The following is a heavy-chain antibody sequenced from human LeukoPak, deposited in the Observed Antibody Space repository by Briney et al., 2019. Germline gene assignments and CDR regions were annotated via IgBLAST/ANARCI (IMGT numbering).Heavy chain of an antibody. D-gene: IGHD2-21*01. J-gene: IGHJ6*02. V-gene: IGHV3-30*04. Sequence: GGSLRLSCAASGFIFSSYAVHWVRQALGKGLEWVAVISSDGRHIFYADSVKGRFTISRDNFKNTLYLQMNSLRAEDTALYLCARCGGTCSLPSTSAMDVWGQGTTVTVS. CDR2: ISSDGRHI. CDR1: GFIFSSYA. CDR3: ARCGGTCSLPSTSAMDV.